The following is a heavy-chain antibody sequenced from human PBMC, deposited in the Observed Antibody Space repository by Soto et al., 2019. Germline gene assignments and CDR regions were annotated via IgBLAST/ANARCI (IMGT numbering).Heavy chain of an antibody. J-gene: IGHJ6*02. CDR2: IYWDDDK. Sequence: QITLKEAGPTLVKPTETLTLACTFSGFSLSSRGAGVGWIRQPPGKALEWLALIYWDDDKVYSPSLKNRLTITXXTPKNQVVLTMPNMDPVDTATYYCAHRKIGSNIFYFYGMDVWGQGTTVTVSS. D-gene: IGHD3-9*01. CDR1: GFSLSSRGAG. V-gene: IGHV2-5*02. CDR3: AHRKIGSNIFYFYGMDV.